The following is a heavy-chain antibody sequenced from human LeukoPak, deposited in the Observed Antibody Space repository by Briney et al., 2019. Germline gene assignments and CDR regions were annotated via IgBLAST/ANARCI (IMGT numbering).Heavy chain of an antibody. Sequence: PGGSLRLSCEASGLMFNTFSMSWVRQAPGKGLEWVSLTSSAGDITYYADSVKGRFTISRDNAKNSLYLQMNSLRAEDTAVYYCAKHLAEDSSGWYPFDYWGQGTLVTVSS. CDR3: AKHLAEDSSGWYPFDY. CDR1: GLMFNTFS. D-gene: IGHD6-19*01. V-gene: IGHV3-23*01. J-gene: IGHJ4*02. CDR2: TSSAGDIT.